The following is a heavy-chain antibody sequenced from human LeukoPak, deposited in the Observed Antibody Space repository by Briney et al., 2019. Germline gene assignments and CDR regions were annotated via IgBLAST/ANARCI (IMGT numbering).Heavy chain of an antibody. Sequence: ASVKVSCKASGYTFTGYYMHWVRQAPGQGLEWMGWINPNSGGTNYAQKFQGRVTMTRDTSISTAYMELSRLRSDDTAVYYCARDRSWGAKGTRGFDYWGQGTLVTVSS. J-gene: IGHJ4*02. V-gene: IGHV1-2*02. CDR1: GYTFTGYY. CDR2: INPNSGGT. D-gene: IGHD1-26*01. CDR3: ARDRSWGAKGTRGFDY.